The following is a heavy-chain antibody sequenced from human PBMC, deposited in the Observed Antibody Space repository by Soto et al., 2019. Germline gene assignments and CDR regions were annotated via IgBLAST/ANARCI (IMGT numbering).Heavy chain of an antibody. CDR1: GGTFSSYA. Sequence: QVQLVQSGAEVKKPGSSVKVSCKASGGTFSSYAISWVRQAPGHGLEWMGGIIPIFGTANYAQKFQGRVTITADESTSTAYMELSSLRSEDTAVYYCARATTGDYYDSSGFHYFDYWGQGTLVTVSS. CDR3: ARATTGDYYDSSGFHYFDY. D-gene: IGHD3-22*01. CDR2: IIPIFGTA. J-gene: IGHJ4*02. V-gene: IGHV1-69*01.